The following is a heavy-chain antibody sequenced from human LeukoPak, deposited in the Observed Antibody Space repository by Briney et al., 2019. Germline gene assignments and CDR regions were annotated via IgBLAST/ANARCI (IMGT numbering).Heavy chain of an antibody. D-gene: IGHD3-9*01. V-gene: IGHV4-59*08. CDR1: GGSISSYY. CDR2: IYYSGST. CDR3: ARPNYDILTGYPHNQNWFDP. J-gene: IGHJ5*02. Sequence: SSETLSLTCTVSGGSISSYYWSWIRQPPGKGLEWIGYIYYSGSTYYNPSLKSRVTISVDTSKNQFSLKLSSVTAADTAVYYCARPNYDILTGYPHNQNWFDPWGQGTLVTVSS.